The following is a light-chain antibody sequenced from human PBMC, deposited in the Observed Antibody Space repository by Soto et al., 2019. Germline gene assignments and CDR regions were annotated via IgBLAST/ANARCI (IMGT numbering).Light chain of an antibody. J-gene: IGKJ3*01. CDR3: HHYGDAPIYT. V-gene: IGKV3-20*01. CDR2: CAS. Sequence: EIVLTQSPGTLSLSPGATATRSCRASQSFSRNYLAWFQQKPGQAPRLLIHCASSRAAGPPDRFSGSGTGTDFTLTISRLESEDFEVYYCHHYGDAPIYTFGPGTKVDFK. CDR1: QSFSRNY.